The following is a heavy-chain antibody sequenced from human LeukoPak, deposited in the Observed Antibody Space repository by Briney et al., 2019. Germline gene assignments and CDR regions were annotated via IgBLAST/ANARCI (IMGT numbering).Heavy chain of an antibody. CDR3: ARDAFDI. CDR2: ISSSNSYI. Sequence: GRSLRLSCAASGFTFSSYSMNWVRQAPGKGLEWVSSISSSNSYIYCADSVKGRFTISRDNAKNSLYLQMNSLRAEDTAVYYCARDAFDIWGQGTMVTVSS. CDR1: GFTFSSYS. J-gene: IGHJ3*02. V-gene: IGHV3-21*01.